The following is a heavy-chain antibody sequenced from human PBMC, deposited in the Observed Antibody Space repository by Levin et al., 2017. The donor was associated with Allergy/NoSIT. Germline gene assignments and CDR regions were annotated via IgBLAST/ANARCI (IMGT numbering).Heavy chain of an antibody. D-gene: IGHD1-26*01. CDR1: GFTFSTYS. J-gene: IGHJ4*02. CDR2: ISSSGSFI. CDR3: ARLIYSRYFDQ. Sequence: GESLKISCGVSGFTFSTYSMSWVRQAPGKGLEWVSFISSSGSFIYYADSVKGRFTISRDDAKNSLFLQMSSLRAEDTAVYFCARLIYSRYFDQWGQGTLVTVSS. V-gene: IGHV3-21*01.